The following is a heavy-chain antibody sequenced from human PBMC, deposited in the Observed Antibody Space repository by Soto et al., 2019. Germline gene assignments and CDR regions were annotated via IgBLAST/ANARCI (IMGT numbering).Heavy chain of an antibody. D-gene: IGHD4-17*01. CDR3: ARAAQFHYGGNPGFDY. CDR1: GFTISSDW. CDR2: INSDGSGT. J-gene: IGHJ4*02. Sequence: AGSLRLSCAASGFTISSDWMHWVRQAPGKGLVWVSHINSDGSGTKYADSVKGRFTISRDNAKNTLYLQMNSLRAEDTAVYYCARAAQFHYGGNPGFDYWGQGTLVTVSS. V-gene: IGHV3-74*01.